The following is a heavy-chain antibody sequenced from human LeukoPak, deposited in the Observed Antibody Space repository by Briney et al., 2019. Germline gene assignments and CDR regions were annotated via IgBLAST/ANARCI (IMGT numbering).Heavy chain of an antibody. Sequence: GGSLRLSCAASGFTFSNAWMSWVRQAPGKGLEWVGRIKSKTDGGTTDYAAPVKGRFTISRDDSKNTLYLQMNSLKTEDTAVYYCTTGLYRSSWYGYQHWGQGTLVTVSS. CDR2: IKSKTDGGTT. V-gene: IGHV3-15*01. CDR1: GFTFSNAW. J-gene: IGHJ1*01. D-gene: IGHD6-13*01. CDR3: TTGLYRSSWYGYQH.